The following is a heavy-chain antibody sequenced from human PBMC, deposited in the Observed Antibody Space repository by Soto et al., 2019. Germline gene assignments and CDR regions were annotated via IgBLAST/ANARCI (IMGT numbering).Heavy chain of an antibody. CDR1: EYTFTVYY. J-gene: IGHJ4*02. D-gene: IGHD6-19*01. CDR2: INPNGGGT. V-gene: IGHV1-2*02. CDR3: ATSSDWSPLLDY. Sequence: ASVKVSCKASEYTFTVYYLHCVLQAPVQRLEWMGWINPNGGGTIYAQKFQGRLTMTRDASITTAYMELSRLSSDDTAFYYCATSSDWSPLLDYWGQGTLVTVSS.